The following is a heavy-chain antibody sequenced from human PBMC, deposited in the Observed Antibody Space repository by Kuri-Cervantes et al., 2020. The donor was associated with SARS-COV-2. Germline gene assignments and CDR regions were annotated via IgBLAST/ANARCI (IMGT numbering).Heavy chain of an antibody. CDR2: FDPEDGET. Sequence: ASVKVSCKVSGYTLTELSMHWVRQAPGKGLEWMGGFDPEDGETIYAQKFQGRVTMTEDTSTDTAYMELTSLRSDDTAVYYCARLVVDNVNYYYYYGMDVWGQGTTVTVSS. V-gene: IGHV1-24*01. D-gene: IGHD2-2*01. CDR3: ARLVVDNVNYYYYYGMDV. J-gene: IGHJ6*02. CDR1: GYTLTELS.